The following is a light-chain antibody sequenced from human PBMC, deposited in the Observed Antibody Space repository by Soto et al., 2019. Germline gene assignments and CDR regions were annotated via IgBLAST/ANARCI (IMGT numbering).Light chain of an antibody. Sequence: DIVLTQSPDSVAVSLGERATINCKSSQSVLFSINQKNYLAWYHQKPGQPPKLLIYWASIRESVVPTRFSGSGSGTNFTLTISSLQAEDAAVYYCQQYYTTPPTFGLGTKV. CDR3: QQYYTTPPT. CDR1: QSVLFSINQKNY. CDR2: WAS. V-gene: IGKV4-1*01. J-gene: IGKJ1*01.